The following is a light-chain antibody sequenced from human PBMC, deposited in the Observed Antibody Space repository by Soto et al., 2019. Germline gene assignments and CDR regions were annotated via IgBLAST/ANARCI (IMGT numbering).Light chain of an antibody. CDR2: DVN. CDR3: CSLAGSYTVI. Sequence: QTVVTQPPSVSGSPGQSVSISCTGTSSDVGAYDYVSWYQQHPGKAPKLMIYDVNRRPSGVPDRFSGSKSGNTASLTISGLQAEDEADYYCCSLAGSYTVIFGGGTKVTVL. V-gene: IGLV2-11*01. J-gene: IGLJ2*01. CDR1: SSDVGAYDY.